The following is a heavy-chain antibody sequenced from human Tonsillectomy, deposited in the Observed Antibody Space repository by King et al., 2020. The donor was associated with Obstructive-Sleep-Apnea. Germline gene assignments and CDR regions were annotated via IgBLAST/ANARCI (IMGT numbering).Heavy chain of an antibody. J-gene: IGHJ5*02. CDR1: GYTFTSYD. CDR2: MNPNSGNT. CDR3: AREGRGTPFYYGSGTYYPRFDP. V-gene: IGHV1-8*01. Sequence: QLVQSGAEVKKPGASVKVSCKASGYTFTSYDINWVRQATGQGLEWMGWMNPNSGNTVYAQKFQGRVTMTRDTPITTAYMELNSLTSEDTAVYYCAREGRGTPFYYGSGTYYPRFDPWGQGTLVTVSS. D-gene: IGHD3-10*01.